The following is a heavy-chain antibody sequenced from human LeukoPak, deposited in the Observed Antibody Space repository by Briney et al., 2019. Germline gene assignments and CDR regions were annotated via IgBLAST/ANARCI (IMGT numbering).Heavy chain of an antibody. D-gene: IGHD4-23*01. J-gene: IGHJ5*02. CDR1: GYTFTSYG. CDR3: ARQSGALATVVTNGGGFDP. Sequence: GASVKVSCKASGYTFTSYGISWVRQAPGQGLEWMGWISAYNGNTNYAQKLQGRVTMTTDTSTSTAYMELRSLRSDDTAVYYCARQSGALATVVTNGGGFDPWGQGTLVTVSS. V-gene: IGHV1-18*01. CDR2: ISAYNGNT.